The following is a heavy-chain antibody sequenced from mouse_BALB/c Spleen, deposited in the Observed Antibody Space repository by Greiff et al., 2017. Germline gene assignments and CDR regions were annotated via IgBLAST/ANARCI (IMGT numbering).Heavy chain of an antibody. CDR1: GFTFSSYT. D-gene: IGHD2-14*01. CDR2: ISSGGSYT. J-gene: IGHJ3*01. Sequence: DVMLVESGGGLVKPGGSLKLSCAASGFTFSSYTMSWVRQTPEKRLEWVATISSGGSYTYYPDSVKGRFTISRDNAKNTLYLQMSSLKSEDTAMYYCTREEVRAWFAYWGQGTLVTVSA. V-gene: IGHV5-6-4*01. CDR3: TREEVRAWFAY.